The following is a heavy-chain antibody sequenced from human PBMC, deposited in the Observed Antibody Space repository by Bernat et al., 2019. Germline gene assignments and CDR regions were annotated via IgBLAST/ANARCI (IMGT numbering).Heavy chain of an antibody. V-gene: IGHV5-51*01. J-gene: IGHJ4*02. CDR1: GYSFTNYW. CDR2: IYPGDSDL. D-gene: IGHD2-15*01. Sequence: EVQLVQSGAEVIKPGESLKISCKGSGYSFTNYWIGWVRQMPGKGLEWMGIIYPGDSDLKYSPSFQGQVTISADKSISTAYLQWSSLKASDTAMYYCVRHRVGYCSEGCYVFDYWGQGTLVTVSS. CDR3: VRHRVGYCSEGCYVFDY.